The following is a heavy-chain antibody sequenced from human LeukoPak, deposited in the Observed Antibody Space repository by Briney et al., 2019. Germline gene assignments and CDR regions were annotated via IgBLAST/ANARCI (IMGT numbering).Heavy chain of an antibody. CDR2: ISAYNGYT. V-gene: IGHV1-18*01. CDR1: GYTFTTSG. CDR3: AKDGLWVPDGFNI. D-gene: IGHD3-16*01. Sequence: ASVKVSCKASGYTFTTSGISWLRQGPGQGLEWMGWISAYNGYTNYAQKFQDRVTLTTDTPTSTAYMELRSLRSDDTAVYYCAKDGLWVPDGFNIWGQGTMVTVSS. J-gene: IGHJ3*02.